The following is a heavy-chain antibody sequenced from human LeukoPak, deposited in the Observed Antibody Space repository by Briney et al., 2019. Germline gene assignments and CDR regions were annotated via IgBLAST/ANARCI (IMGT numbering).Heavy chain of an antibody. V-gene: IGHV3-53*01. Sequence: PGGSLRLSCAASGFTVSSNYMSWVRQAPGKGLEWVSVIYSGGSTYYADSVKGRFTISGDNSKNTLYLQMNSLRAEDMAVYYCATHYGSGSYYKVWGQGTLVTVSS. CDR3: ATHYGSGSYYKV. D-gene: IGHD3-10*01. CDR2: IYSGGST. CDR1: GFTVSSNY. J-gene: IGHJ4*02.